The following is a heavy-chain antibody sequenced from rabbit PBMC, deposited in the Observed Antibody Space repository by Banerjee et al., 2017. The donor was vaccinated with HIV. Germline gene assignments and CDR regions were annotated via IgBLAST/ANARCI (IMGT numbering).Heavy chain of an antibody. V-gene: IGHV1S45*01. Sequence: QEQLEESGGDLVKPEGSLTLTCTASGFSFSSGYDMCWVRQAPGKGLEWIGCIYAGSGSTYYATWAKGRFTISKTSSTTVTLQMTSLTAADTATYFCARRNVGSWIRLDLWGPGTLVTVS. CDR2: IYAGSGST. D-gene: IGHD4-2*01. CDR1: GFSFSSGYD. J-gene: IGHJ3*01. CDR3: ARRNVGSWIRLDL.